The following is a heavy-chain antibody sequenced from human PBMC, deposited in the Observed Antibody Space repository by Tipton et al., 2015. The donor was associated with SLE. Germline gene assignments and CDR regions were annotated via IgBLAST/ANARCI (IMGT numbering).Heavy chain of an antibody. Sequence: QSGAEVKKPGASVKVSCKASGYNFKNYGISWVRQAPGQGLEWMGWISDHNGNRNYAQKFQGRVSMTTGTSTTTAFMELRSLRSDDTAVYYCARVRVDTAMGVFDFWGQGTLVTVSS. J-gene: IGHJ4*02. CDR3: ARVRVDTAMGVFDF. D-gene: IGHD5-18*01. CDR1: GYNFKNYG. V-gene: IGHV1-18*01. CDR2: ISDHNGNR.